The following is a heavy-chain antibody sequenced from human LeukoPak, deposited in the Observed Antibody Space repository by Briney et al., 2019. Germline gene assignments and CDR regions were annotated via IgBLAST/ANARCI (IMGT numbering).Heavy chain of an antibody. V-gene: IGHV3-30*02. CDR3: AKDLYDSSGSDAFDI. CDR2: IRYDGSNK. Sequence: GGSLRLSCAASGFTFSSYGMHWVRKAPGKGLEWAAFIRYDGSNKYYADSVKGRFTISRDNSKNTLYLQMNSLRAEETTVYYYAKDLYDSSGSDAFDIWGQGTMVTVSS. D-gene: IGHD3-22*01. CDR1: GFTFSSYG. J-gene: IGHJ3*02.